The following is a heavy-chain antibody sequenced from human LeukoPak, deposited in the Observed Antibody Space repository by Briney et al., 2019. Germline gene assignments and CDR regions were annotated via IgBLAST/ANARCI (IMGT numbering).Heavy chain of an antibody. V-gene: IGHV1-18*01. J-gene: IGHJ4*02. CDR3: ARDGNDVMDY. Sequence: GASVKVSCKASGYIFTNYGISWARQAPGQGLEWVGWISGYNDNAHYAQKLQGRVTMTRETSTSTVYMELRSLSSDDTAIYYCARDGNDVMDYWGQGTLVTVSS. CDR1: GYIFTNYG. CDR2: ISGYNDNA. D-gene: IGHD1-1*01.